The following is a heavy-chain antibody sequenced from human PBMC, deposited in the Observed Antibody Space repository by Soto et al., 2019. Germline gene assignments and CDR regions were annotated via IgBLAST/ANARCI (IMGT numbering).Heavy chain of an antibody. Sequence: HPGGSLRLSCAASGFTFSTYAMSWVRQAPGKGLEWVAAISGSGGYTYYADSVKGRCTISRDNSKNTLYLQMNSLRVEDTAVYYCAKDHSVYSGYDHYYGMDVWGQGTTVTVSS. CDR2: ISGSGGYT. CDR1: GFTFSTYA. CDR3: AKDHSVYSGYDHYYGMDV. J-gene: IGHJ6*02. D-gene: IGHD5-12*01. V-gene: IGHV3-23*01.